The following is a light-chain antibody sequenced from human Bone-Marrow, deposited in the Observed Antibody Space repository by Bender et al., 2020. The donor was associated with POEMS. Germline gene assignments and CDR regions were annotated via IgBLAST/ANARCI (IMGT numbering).Light chain of an antibody. CDR3: SSYADTSTLYV. V-gene: IGLV2-8*01. J-gene: IGLJ1*01. Sequence: QSALTQPLSASGSPGQSVTISCTGTTSDVGTYDSVSWYQHHPGKAPQLMIYDVTKRPSGVPDRFSASKSGNTASLTVSGLQAEDEAYYYCSSYADTSTLYVFGTGTKVSVL. CDR1: TSDVGTYDS. CDR2: DVT.